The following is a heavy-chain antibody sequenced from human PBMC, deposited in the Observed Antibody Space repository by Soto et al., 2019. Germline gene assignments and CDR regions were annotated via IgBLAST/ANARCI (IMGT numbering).Heavy chain of an antibody. Sequence: GGSLRLPCVASGFTFSSYWMSWLRQAPGGGLAWVARIKQDGTEIHYEKSVNGRSTIFRDNAKKSLCRQMNGMSAEYSAVYFCANYSGSYVPVGYDRWRQGTLVTVSS. J-gene: IGHJ4*02. D-gene: IGHD1-26*01. CDR2: IKQDGTEI. CDR1: GFTFSSYW. V-gene: IGHV3-7*01. CDR3: ANYSGSYVPVGYDR.